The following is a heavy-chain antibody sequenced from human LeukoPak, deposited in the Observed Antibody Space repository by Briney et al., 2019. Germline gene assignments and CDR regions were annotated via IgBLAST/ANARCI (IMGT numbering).Heavy chain of an antibody. CDR1: GFTFSSYS. V-gene: IGHV3-21*04. D-gene: IGHD3-10*01. J-gene: IGHJ4*02. Sequence: GGSLRLSCAASGFTFSSYSMNWVRQAPGKGLEWVSSISSSSSYIYYADSVKGRFTISRDNAKNSLYLQMNSLRAEDTAVYYCARGGITMVRGVITHEGYYFDYWGQGTLVTVSS. CDR3: ARGGITMVRGVITHEGYYFDY. CDR2: ISSSSSYI.